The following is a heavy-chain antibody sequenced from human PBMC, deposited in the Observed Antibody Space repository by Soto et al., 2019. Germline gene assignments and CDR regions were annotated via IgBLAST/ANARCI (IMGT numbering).Heavy chain of an antibody. CDR2: MNPNSGNT. V-gene: IGHV1-8*01. CDR1: GYTFTSYD. CDR3: ARDHHDILTGYYSRWFDP. J-gene: IGHJ5*02. Sequence: ASVKVSCKASGYTFTSYDINWVRQATGQGLEWMGWMNPNSGNTGYAQKFQGRVTMTRNTSISTAYMELSSLRSEDTAVYYCARDHHDILTGYYSRWFDPWGQGTLVTVSS. D-gene: IGHD3-9*01.